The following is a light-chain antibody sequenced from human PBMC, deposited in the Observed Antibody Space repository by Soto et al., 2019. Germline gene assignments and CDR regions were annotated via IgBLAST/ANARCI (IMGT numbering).Light chain of an antibody. J-gene: IGKJ2*01. CDR3: QQYNNWYT. CDR2: GAS. V-gene: IGKV3-15*01. CDR1: QSVGSN. Sequence: EIVMTQSPATLSVSPGERATLSCRASQSVGSNLAWYQQKPGQAPRLLIYGASTRATGIPARFSCSGSGTEFTLTISSLQSEDFAVYYCQQYNNWYTFGQGTKLEIK.